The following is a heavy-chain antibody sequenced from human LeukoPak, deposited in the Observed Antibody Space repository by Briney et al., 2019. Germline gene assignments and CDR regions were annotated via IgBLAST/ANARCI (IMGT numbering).Heavy chain of an antibody. CDR2: IYYSGST. D-gene: IGHD2-2*01. Sequence: SETLSLTCTVSGGSISRYYWSWIRQPPGKGLEWIGYIYYSGSTNYNPSLKSRVTISVETSKNQFSLKLSSVTAADTAVYYCARSSYQLLFDWGQGTLVTVSS. V-gene: IGHV4-59*01. CDR3: ARSSYQLLFD. J-gene: IGHJ4*02. CDR1: GGSISRYY.